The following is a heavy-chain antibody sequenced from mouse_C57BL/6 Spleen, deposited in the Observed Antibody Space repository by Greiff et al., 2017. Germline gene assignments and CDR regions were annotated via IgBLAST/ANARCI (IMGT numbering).Heavy chain of an antibody. J-gene: IGHJ2*01. CDR1: GYTFTSYW. D-gene: IGHD1-1*01. CDR2: IHPSDSDT. CDR3: AMGYYGSSTYYFDY. Sequence: VQLQQPGAELVKPGASVKVSCKASGYTFTSYWMHWVKQRPGQGLEWIGRIHPSDSDTNYNQKFKGKATLTVDKSSSTAYMQLSSLTSEDSAVYYCAMGYYGSSTYYFDYWGQGTTLTVSS. V-gene: IGHV1-74*01.